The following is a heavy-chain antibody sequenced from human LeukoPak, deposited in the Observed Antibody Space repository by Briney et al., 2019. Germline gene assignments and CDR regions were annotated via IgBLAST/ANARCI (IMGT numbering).Heavy chain of an antibody. D-gene: IGHD1-26*01. CDR2: INHSGST. V-gene: IGHV4-34*01. J-gene: IGHJ4*02. Sequence: PSETLSLTCAVYGGSFSAYYWSWIRQPPGKGPEWIGEINHSGSTNYNPSLKSRVTISVDTSKSQFSLKLSSVTAADTAVYYCASTQIVGGSLSNNWGQGTLVTVSS. CDR3: ASTQIVGGSLSNN. CDR1: GGSFSAYY.